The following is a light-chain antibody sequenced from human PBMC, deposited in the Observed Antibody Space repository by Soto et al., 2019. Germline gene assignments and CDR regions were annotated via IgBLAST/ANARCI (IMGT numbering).Light chain of an antibody. CDR3: SSFTSSNTVI. Sequence: NFMLTQPHSVSESPGKTVTISCTRSSGSVASNHVQWYQQRPGSAPTTLIYENNQRPSGVPDRFSGSVDSSSNSASLTISGLQAEDEADYYCSSFTSSNTVIFGGGTKLTVL. V-gene: IGLV6-57*04. J-gene: IGLJ2*01. CDR2: ENN. CDR1: SGSVASNH.